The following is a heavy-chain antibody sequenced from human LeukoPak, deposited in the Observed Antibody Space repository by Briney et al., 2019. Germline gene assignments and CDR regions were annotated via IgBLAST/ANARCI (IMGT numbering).Heavy chain of an antibody. CDR1: GFTFTDFY. Sequence: PGGSLRLSCAASGFTFTDFYMSWIRQAPGKGLEWVSYISSSSNYTNYADSVKGRFTISRDNAKNSLYLQMSSLRAEDTAVYYCARGDNSGWYGWFDPWGQGTLVTVSS. CDR3: ARGDNSGWYGWFDP. CDR2: ISSSSNYT. V-gene: IGHV3-11*05. D-gene: IGHD6-19*01. J-gene: IGHJ5*02.